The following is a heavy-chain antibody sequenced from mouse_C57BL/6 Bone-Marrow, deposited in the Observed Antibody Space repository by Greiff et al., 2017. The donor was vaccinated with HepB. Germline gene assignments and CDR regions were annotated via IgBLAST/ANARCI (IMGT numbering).Heavy chain of an antibody. CDR3: TREFNYGAY. D-gene: IGHD1-2*01. J-gene: IGHJ3*01. Sequence: QVHLQQSGAELARPGASVKLSCMASGYTFTSYGISWVKQRTGQGLEWIGEIYPRSGNTYYNETFKGKATLTADKSYSTAYMELRSLTSEDSAVYFCTREFNYGAYWGQGTLVTVSA. CDR1: GYTFTSYG. CDR2: IYPRSGNT. V-gene: IGHV1-81*01.